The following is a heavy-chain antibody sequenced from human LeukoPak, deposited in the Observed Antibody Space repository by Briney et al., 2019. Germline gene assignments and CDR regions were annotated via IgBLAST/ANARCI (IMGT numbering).Heavy chain of an antibody. D-gene: IGHD6-19*01. V-gene: IGHV4-38-2*01. J-gene: IGHJ4*02. CDR3: ARKLAVAGHTIHY. CDR2: IYYDGST. Sequence: KTSETLSLTCAVSGYSISSGYYWGWIRQPPGKGLEWIATIYYDGSTYYNPSLKSRVTISVDTSKNQFSLKLSSVTAADTAVYYCARKLAVAGHTIHYWGQGTLVTVSS. CDR1: GYSISSGYY.